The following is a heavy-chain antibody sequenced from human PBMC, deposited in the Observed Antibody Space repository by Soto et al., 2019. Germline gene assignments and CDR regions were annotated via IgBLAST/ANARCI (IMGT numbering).Heavy chain of an antibody. D-gene: IGHD3-9*01. CDR2: ISSSSSYI. CDR3: AREGSYDILTGYYQLRAPFDY. J-gene: IGHJ4*03. CDR1: GFTFSSYS. Sequence: PGGSLRLSCAASGFTFSSYSMNWVRQAPGKGLEWVSSISSSSSYIYYADSVKGRFTISRDNAKNSLYLQMNSLRAEDTAVYYCAREGSYDILTGYYQLRAPFDYWGQGTTVTVSS. V-gene: IGHV3-21*01.